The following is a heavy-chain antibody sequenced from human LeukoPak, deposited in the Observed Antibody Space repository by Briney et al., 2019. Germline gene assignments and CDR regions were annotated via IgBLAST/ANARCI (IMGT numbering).Heavy chain of an antibody. CDR2: IYYSGST. CDR3: ARVGSSSVRGLDFDY. Sequence: PSETLSLTCTVSGGSISSGDYSWSWIRQPPGKGLEWIGYIYYSGSTYYNPSLKSRITMSVDTSKNQFSLKLSSVTAADTAVYYCARVGSSSVRGLDFDYWGQGTLVAVSS. J-gene: IGHJ4*02. CDR1: GGSISSGDYS. D-gene: IGHD6-25*01. V-gene: IGHV4-30-4*01.